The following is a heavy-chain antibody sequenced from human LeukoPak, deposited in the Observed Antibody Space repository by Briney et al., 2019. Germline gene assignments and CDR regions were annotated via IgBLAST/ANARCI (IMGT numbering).Heavy chain of an antibody. CDR2: INHSGST. CDR1: GGFFSGYY. V-gene: IGHV4-34*01. J-gene: IGHJ4*02. CDR3: ARGRDTAMVDY. D-gene: IGHD5-18*01. Sequence: SETLSLICGVYGGFFSGYYWSWIRQPPGKGLEWIGEINHSGSTNYNPSLKSRVTISVDTSKDQFSLKLTSVTAADTAVYYCARGRDTAMVDYWGQGTLVTVSS.